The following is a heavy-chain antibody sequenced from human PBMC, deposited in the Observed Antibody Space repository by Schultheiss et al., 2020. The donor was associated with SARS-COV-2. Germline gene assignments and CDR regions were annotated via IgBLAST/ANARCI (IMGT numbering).Heavy chain of an antibody. CDR2: ISDSGST. CDR1: GGSISSYY. J-gene: IGHJ4*02. V-gene: IGHV4-59*08. Sequence: SETLSLTCTVSGGSISSYYWTWIRQPPGKGLEWIGYISDSGSTNYNPSLRSRLTISVDTSKNQFSLKLSSVTAADTAVYYCATWPRFTYWGQGTLVTVSS. CDR3: ATWPRFTY. D-gene: IGHD3-10*01.